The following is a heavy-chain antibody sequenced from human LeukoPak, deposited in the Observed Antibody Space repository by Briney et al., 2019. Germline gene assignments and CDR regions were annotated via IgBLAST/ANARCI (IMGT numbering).Heavy chain of an antibody. J-gene: IGHJ4*02. CDR3: ARQKEYCSGGSCFPPDY. D-gene: IGHD2-15*01. CDR2: INHSGST. CDR1: GGSFSGYY. Sequence: NPSETLSLTCAVYGGSFSGYYWSWIRQPPGKGLEWIGEINHSGSTNYNPSLKSRVTISVDTSKNQFSLNLRSVTAADTAVYYCARQKEYCSGGSCFPPDYWGQGSLVTVSS. V-gene: IGHV4-34*01.